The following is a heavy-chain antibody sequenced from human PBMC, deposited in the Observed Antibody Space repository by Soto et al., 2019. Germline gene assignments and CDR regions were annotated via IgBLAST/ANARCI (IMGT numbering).Heavy chain of an antibody. D-gene: IGHD2-2*01. CDR2: ISYDGSNK. CDR1: GFTFSSYG. J-gene: IGHJ4*02. CDR3: AKDSKRYCSSTSCRDFDY. Sequence: QVQLVESGGGVVQPGRSLRLSCAASGFTFSSYGMHWVRQAPGKGLEWVAVISYDGSNKYYADSVKGRFTISRDNSKNTLYLQMNSLRAEDTAVYYCAKDSKRYCSSTSCRDFDYWGQGTLVTVSS. V-gene: IGHV3-30*18.